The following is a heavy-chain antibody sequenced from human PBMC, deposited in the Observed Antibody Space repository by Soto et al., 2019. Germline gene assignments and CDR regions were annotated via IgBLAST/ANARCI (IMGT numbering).Heavy chain of an antibody. CDR1: GGTLSSYT. CDR3: ARDKGYCSDTSCPDFDY. D-gene: IGHD2-15*01. Sequence: QVQLVQSGAEVKKPGSSVKVSCKASGGTLSSYTFSWVRQAPGQGIEWMGRVIPNLGVTNYAKQCPSSFTIVGDTSTTTAYMELNILRYEDTAVYYWARDKGYCSDTSCPDFDYWGQGTLVTVSS. V-gene: IGHV1-69*08. J-gene: IGHJ4*02. CDR2: VIPNLGVT.